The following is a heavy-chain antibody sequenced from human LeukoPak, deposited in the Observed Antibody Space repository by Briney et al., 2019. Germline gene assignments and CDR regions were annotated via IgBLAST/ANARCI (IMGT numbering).Heavy chain of an antibody. J-gene: IGHJ6*02. CDR3: AISRYSSSLEGMDV. Sequence: SVKVSCKASGGTFSSYAISWVRQAPGQGLEWMGRIISIFGIANYAQKFQGRVTITADKSTSTAYMELSSLRSEDTAVYYCAISRYSSSLEGMDVWGQGTTVTVSS. V-gene: IGHV1-69*04. CDR2: IISIFGIA. CDR1: GGTFSSYA. D-gene: IGHD6-6*01.